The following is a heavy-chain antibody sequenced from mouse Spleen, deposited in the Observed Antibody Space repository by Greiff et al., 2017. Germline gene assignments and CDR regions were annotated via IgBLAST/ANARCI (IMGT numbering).Heavy chain of an antibody. Sequence: QVQLQQSGAELVMPGASVKMSCKASGYTFTDYWMHWVKQRPGQGLEWIGAIDTSDSYTSYNQKFKGKATLTVDESSSTAYMQLSSLTSEDSAVYYCARRRDGNQRYFDYWGQGTTLTVSS. V-gene: IGHV1-69*01. D-gene: IGHD2-1*01. CDR3: ARRRDGNQRYFDY. CDR2: IDTSDSYT. CDR1: GYTFTDYW. J-gene: IGHJ2*01.